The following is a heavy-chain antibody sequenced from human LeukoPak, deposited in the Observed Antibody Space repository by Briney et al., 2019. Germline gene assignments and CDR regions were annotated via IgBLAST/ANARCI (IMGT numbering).Heavy chain of an antibody. CDR3: VREGLGPSFSAWFDP. CDR1: GSTFSTDA. D-gene: IGHD3/OR15-3a*01. CDR2: VSHDGGTK. Sequence: GGSLRLSCAASGSTFSTDAMHWVRQAPGKGLEWVIVVSHDGGTKYYSDSVKGRFTISRDNSENTLYLQMNSLRPDDTAIYYCVREGLGPSFSAWFDPWGHGTLVTVSS. J-gene: IGHJ5*02. V-gene: IGHV3-30*03.